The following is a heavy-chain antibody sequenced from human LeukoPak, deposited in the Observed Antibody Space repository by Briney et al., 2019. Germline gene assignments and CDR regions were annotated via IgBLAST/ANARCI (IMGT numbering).Heavy chain of an antibody. Sequence: ASVKVSCKASGYTFTVYYMHWVRQAPGQGLEWMGWINPNNGGTKCAQKFQGRVTMTRDTSISTAYMEVSSLTSDDTAVYYCARDYHDSSDYYPDYWGQGTLVTVSS. CDR1: GYTFTVYY. J-gene: IGHJ4*02. CDR2: INPNNGGT. D-gene: IGHD3-22*01. V-gene: IGHV1-2*02. CDR3: ARDYHDSSDYYPDY.